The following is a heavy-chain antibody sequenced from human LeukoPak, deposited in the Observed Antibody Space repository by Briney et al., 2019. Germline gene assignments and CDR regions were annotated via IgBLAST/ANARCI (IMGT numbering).Heavy chain of an antibody. CDR1: GYTFSRSW. D-gene: IGHD3-22*01. CDR3: ARQAYDYDSSGHLTGYYFDY. CDR2: IYPEDSDT. J-gene: IGHJ4*02. Sequence: GESLQISCQGSGYTFSRSWIGWVRQMPGKGLEWMGVIYPEDSDTRYSPSFQGQVTISADKSISTAYLHWSSLKASDTAMYYCARQAYDYDSSGHLTGYYFDYWGRGTLVTVSS. V-gene: IGHV5-51*01.